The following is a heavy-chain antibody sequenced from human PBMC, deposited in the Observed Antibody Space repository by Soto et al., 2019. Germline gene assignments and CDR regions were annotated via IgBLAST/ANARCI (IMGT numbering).Heavy chain of an antibody. CDR2: ISAYNGNT. V-gene: IGHV1-18*01. J-gene: IGHJ4*02. CDR1: GYTFTSYG. Sequence: ASVKVSCKASGYTFTSYGISWVRQAPGQGLEWMGWISAYNGNTNYAQKLQGRVTMTTDTSTSTAYMELRSLRSDDTAVYYCARDSKASMVRGVFDYWGQGTLVTVSS. D-gene: IGHD3-10*01. CDR3: ARDSKASMVRGVFDY.